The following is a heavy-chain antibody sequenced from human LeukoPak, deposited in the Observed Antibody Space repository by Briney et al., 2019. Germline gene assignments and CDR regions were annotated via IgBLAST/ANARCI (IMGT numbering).Heavy chain of an antibody. D-gene: IGHD3-3*01. CDR3: ARHGYDFWSGPPFDY. CDR1: GGSISSYY. Sequence: PSETLSLTCTVSGGSISSYYWGWIRQPPGKGLEWIGSIYYSGSTYYNPSLKSRVTISVDTSKNQFSLKLSSVTAADTAVYYCARHGYDFWSGPPFDYWGQGTLVTVSS. CDR2: IYYSGST. V-gene: IGHV4-39*01. J-gene: IGHJ4*02.